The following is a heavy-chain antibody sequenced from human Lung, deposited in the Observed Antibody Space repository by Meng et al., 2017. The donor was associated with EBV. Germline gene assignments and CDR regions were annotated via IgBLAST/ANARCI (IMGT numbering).Heavy chain of an antibody. D-gene: IGHD1-26*01. J-gene: IGHJ4*02. V-gene: IGHV1-2*06. CDR2: INPNGGGT. CDR1: GYTFTGYY. Sequence: QVQLVQSGAEVKKPGASVKVSCKTSGYTFTGYYMDWVRQAPGQGLEWVGRINPNGGGTNYAQKFQGRVTMTRDTSTSTAYMELRSLRSDDTAVYCCARVEVGITSGDYWGQGTLVTVSS. CDR3: ARVEVGITSGDY.